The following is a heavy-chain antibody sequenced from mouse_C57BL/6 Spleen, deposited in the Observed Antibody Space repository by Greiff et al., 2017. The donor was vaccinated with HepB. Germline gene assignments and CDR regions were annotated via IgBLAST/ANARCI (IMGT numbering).Heavy chain of an antibody. CDR3: ARPTVHYAMDY. D-gene: IGHD1-1*01. Sequence: VQLQQSGAELVRPGTSVKVSCKASGYAFTNYLIEWVKQRPGQGLEWIGVINPGSGGTNYNEKFKGKATLTADKSSSTAYMQLSSLTSEDSAVYFCARPTVHYAMDYWGQGTSVTVSS. J-gene: IGHJ4*01. CDR2: INPGSGGT. V-gene: IGHV1-54*01. CDR1: GYAFTNYL.